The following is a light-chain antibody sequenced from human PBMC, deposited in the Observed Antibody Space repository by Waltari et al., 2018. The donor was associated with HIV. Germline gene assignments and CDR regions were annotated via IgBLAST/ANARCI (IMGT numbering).Light chain of an antibody. CDR3: QVWDSSSNHVV. CDR2: YDN. Sequence: SYVLTQPPSVSVAPGTTARIPCAGVNIGGKSVHWYQQKAGHAPVLVIYYDNDRPSGIPERFSGFNSGNTATLTISGVEAGDEADYYCQVWDSSSNHVVFGGGTKLTAL. J-gene: IGLJ3*02. CDR1: NIGGKS. V-gene: IGLV3-21*04.